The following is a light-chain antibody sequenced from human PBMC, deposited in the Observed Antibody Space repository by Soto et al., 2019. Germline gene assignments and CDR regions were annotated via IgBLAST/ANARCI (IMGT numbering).Light chain of an antibody. CDR2: EVS. J-gene: IGLJ1*01. V-gene: IGLV2-18*01. CDR1: SNDIGSFNC. Sequence: QSALTQPASVSGSLGQSITISCTGPSNDIGSFNCVSWYQQYPGTAPKLLIHEVSNRPSGVTDRFSGSKSGNTASLTISGLPPEDDADYYCTFYTSTSTYVFGTGTKVTVL. CDR3: TFYTSTSTYV.